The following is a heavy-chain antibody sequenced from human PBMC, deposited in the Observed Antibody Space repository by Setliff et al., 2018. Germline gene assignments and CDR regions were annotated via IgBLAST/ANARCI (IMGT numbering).Heavy chain of an antibody. Sequence: SCAASGFTFSDHYMSWIRQVPGKGLQWVAYIDRSGSTIFYTDSVKGRFTVSRDNAKNTLYLQMNSLRAEDTAVYYCLMIVLRWGQGTMVTVSS. CDR2: IDRSGSTI. CDR3: LMIVLR. D-gene: IGHD2-8*01. CDR1: GFTFSDHY. V-gene: IGHV3-11*04. J-gene: IGHJ3*01.